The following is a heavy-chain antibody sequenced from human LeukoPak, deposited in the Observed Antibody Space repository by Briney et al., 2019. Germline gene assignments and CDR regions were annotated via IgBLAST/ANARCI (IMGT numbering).Heavy chain of an antibody. V-gene: IGHV3-20*04. CDR2: IHWNGGRT. Sequence: GGSLRLSCAASGFTFDNYGINWVRQAPGKGLEWVSRIHWNGGRTGYADSVEGRFTISRDNAKNSQYLQMNSLRVEDTALYYCARAQTYGDSRLLLDFWGQGTLVTVSS. J-gene: IGHJ4*02. CDR1: GFTFDNYG. CDR3: ARAQTYGDSRLLLDF. D-gene: IGHD4-17*01.